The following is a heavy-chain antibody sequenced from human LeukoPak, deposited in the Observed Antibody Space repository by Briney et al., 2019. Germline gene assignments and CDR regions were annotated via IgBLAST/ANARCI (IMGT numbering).Heavy chain of an antibody. CDR3: ARLGTGNGYSYGYYFDY. CDR1: GDSVSSNSAA. J-gene: IGHJ4*02. CDR2: TYYRSKWYN. V-gene: IGHV6-1*01. Sequence: SQTLSLTCAISGDSVSSNSAAWNWIRQSPSRGLEWLRRTYYRSKWYNDYAVSVKSRITINPDTSKNQFSLQLNSVTPEDTAVYYCARLGTGNGYSYGYYFDYWGQGTLVTVSS. D-gene: IGHD5-18*01.